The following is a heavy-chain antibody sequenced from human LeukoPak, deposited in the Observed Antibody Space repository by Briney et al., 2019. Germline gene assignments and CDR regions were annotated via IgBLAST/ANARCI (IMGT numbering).Heavy chain of an antibody. D-gene: IGHD6-19*01. CDR1: GFTFSSYA. J-gene: IGHJ6*03. Sequence: GGSLRLSCAASGFTFSSYAMSWVRQAPGKGLEWVSAISGSGGSTYYADSVKGRFTISRDNSKNTLYLQMNSLRAEDTAVYYCARDQEGVAVADYYHYMDVWGKGTTVTVSS. V-gene: IGHV3-23*01. CDR2: ISGSGGST. CDR3: ARDQEGVAVADYYHYMDV.